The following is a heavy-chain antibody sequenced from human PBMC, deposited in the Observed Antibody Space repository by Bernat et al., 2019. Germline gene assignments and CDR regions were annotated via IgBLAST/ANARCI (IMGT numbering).Heavy chain of an antibody. CDR3: TTTNYDFWSGYTWVFDY. CDR2: IKSKTDGGTT. J-gene: IGHJ4*02. V-gene: IGHV3-15*07. D-gene: IGHD3-3*01. Sequence: VQLVESGGGLVKPGGSLRLSCAASGFTFSNAWMNWVRQAPGKGLEWVGRIKSKTDGGTTDYAAPVKGRFTISRDDSKNTLYLQMNSLKTEDTAVYYCTTTNYDFWSGYTWVFDYWGQGTLVTVSS. CDR1: GFTFSNAW.